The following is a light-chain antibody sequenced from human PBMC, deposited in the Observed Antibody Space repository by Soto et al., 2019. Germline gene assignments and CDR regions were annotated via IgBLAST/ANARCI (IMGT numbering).Light chain of an antibody. CDR3: SSYTSSSTPFYV. Sequence: QSVLTQPRSVSGSPGQSVTISCTATGSDVGDSSHVSWYQLHPGKAPKLMIYEVNNRPSGVPDRFSGSKSGSTASLTISGLQAEDEAEYYCSSYTSSSTPFYVFGTGTKLTVL. J-gene: IGLJ1*01. CDR2: EVN. V-gene: IGLV2-11*01. CDR1: GSDVGDSSH.